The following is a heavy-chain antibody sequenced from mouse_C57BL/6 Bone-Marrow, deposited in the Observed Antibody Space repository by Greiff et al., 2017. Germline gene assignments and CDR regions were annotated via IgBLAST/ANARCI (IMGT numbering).Heavy chain of an antibody. V-gene: IGHV5-16*01. CDR1: GFTFSDYY. CDR3: ARVYYSNPYYYAMDY. Sequence: EVKVVESEGGLVQPGSSMKLSCTASGFTFSDYYMAWVRQVPEKGLEWVANINHDGSSTYYLDSLKSRFIISRANAKNILYLQMSSLRSEDTATYYCARVYYSNPYYYAMDYWGQGTSVTVSS. J-gene: IGHJ4*01. CDR2: INHDGSST. D-gene: IGHD2-5*01.